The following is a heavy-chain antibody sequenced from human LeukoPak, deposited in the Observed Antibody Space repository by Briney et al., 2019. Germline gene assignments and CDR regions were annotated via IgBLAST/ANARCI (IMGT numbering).Heavy chain of an antibody. J-gene: IGHJ5*02. CDR1: GYTFTSYY. V-gene: IGHV1-46*01. CDR2: INPSGGST. Sequence: ASVKVSCKASGYTFTSYYMHWVRQAPGQGLEWMGLINPSGGSTSYAQKFQGRVTMTRDTSTSTVYMELSSLRSEDTAVYYCARDGGWLQLGGQNWFDPWGQGTLVTVSS. D-gene: IGHD5-24*01. CDR3: ARDGGWLQLGGQNWFDP.